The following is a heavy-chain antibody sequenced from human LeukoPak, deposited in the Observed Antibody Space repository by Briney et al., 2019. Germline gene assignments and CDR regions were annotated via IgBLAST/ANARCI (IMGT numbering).Heavy chain of an antibody. Sequence: SETLSLTCTVSGVSTSTYYWSWIRQPPGKGVEWIGYLYDSGSTNYNPPLKSRVTISVDTSKNQFSLKLSSVTAADTAMYYCAKHGGSWTFDYWGQGTLVTVSS. D-gene: IGHD6-13*01. CDR3: AKHGGSWTFDY. V-gene: IGHV4-59*08. CDR1: GVSTSTYY. J-gene: IGHJ4*02. CDR2: LYDSGST.